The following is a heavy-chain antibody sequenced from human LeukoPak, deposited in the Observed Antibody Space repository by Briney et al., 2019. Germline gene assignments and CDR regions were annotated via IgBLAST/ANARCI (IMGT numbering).Heavy chain of an antibody. J-gene: IGHJ5*02. Sequence: SETLSLTCAVSGGSISGYYWSWIRQPPGKGLEWIGYIYHGGSTNYSPSLKSRVTISLDTSKNQFSLKLSSVTAADTAVYYCAADFLLVGYHNNWFDPWGQGTLVTVSS. V-gene: IGHV4-59*01. D-gene: IGHD3-3*01. CDR1: GGSISGYY. CDR3: AADFLLVGYHNNWFDP. CDR2: IYHGGST.